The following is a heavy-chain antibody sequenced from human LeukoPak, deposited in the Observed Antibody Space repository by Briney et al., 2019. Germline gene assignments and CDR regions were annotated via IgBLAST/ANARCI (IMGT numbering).Heavy chain of an antibody. V-gene: IGHV1-2*02. D-gene: IGHD2-2*01. J-gene: IGHJ4*02. CDR1: GYTLTELS. CDR2: INPNSGGT. Sequence: ASVKVSCKVSGYTLTELSMHWVRQAPGQGLEWMGWINPNSGGTNYAQKFQGRVTMTRDTSISTAYMELSRLRSDDTAVYYCARGPHIVVVPAGPFDYWGQGTLVTVSS. CDR3: ARGPHIVVVPAGPFDY.